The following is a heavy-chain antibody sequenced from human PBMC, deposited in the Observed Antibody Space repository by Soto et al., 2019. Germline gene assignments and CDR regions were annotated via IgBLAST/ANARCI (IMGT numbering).Heavy chain of an antibody. Sequence: QVQLVQSGAEVRKPGSSVKVSCEASGGTFSSYSINWVRQAPGQGLEWMGGIIPIFGSSNYAQKFQGRITITADKSTNTVFMALTSLRSEDTALYFCATKPLRGREYCYFDHWGQGTLLTVSS. J-gene: IGHJ4*02. V-gene: IGHV1-69*06. D-gene: IGHD3-16*01. CDR2: IIPIFGSS. CDR1: GGTFSSYS. CDR3: ATKPLRGREYCYFDH.